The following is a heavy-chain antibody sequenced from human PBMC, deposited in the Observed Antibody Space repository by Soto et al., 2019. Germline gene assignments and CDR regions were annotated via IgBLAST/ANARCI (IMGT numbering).Heavy chain of an antibody. Sequence: GGSLRLSCAASGFTFSSYSMNWVRQAPGKGLEWVSYISSSSSTIYYADSVKGRFTISRDNAKNSLYLQMNSLRDEDTAVYYCARVGAAAGGYYYYGMDVWGQGTTVTVSS. CDR2: ISSSSSTI. D-gene: IGHD6-13*01. CDR3: ARVGAAAGGYYYYGMDV. J-gene: IGHJ6*02. CDR1: GFTFSSYS. V-gene: IGHV3-48*02.